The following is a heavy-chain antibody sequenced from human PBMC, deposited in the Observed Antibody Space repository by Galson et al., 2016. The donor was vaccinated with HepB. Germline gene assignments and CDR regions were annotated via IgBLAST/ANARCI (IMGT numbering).Heavy chain of an antibody. J-gene: IGHJ1*01. CDR2: INPNSGGT. Sequence: GLEWMGWINPNSGGTDYAQEFQGRVTVTRDTSIRTAYMELSRLRSDDTAVYYCARGGDFWSGYFFQDWGQGTLVSVSS. D-gene: IGHD3-3*01. V-gene: IGHV1-2*02. CDR3: ARGGDFWSGYFFQD.